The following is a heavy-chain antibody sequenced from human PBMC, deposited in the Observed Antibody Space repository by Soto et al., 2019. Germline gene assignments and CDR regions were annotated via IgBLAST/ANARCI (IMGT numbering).Heavy chain of an antibody. Sequence: GGSLRLSCAASGFTFSSYAMSWVRQAPGKGLEWVSAISGSGGSTYYADSVKGRFTISRDNSKNTLYLQMNSLRAEETAVYYCAKDGPLSTYYYGSGSYYFDYWGQGTLVTVSS. CDR3: AKDGPLSTYYYGSGSYYFDY. CDR1: GFTFSSYA. D-gene: IGHD3-10*01. V-gene: IGHV3-23*01. CDR2: ISGSGGST. J-gene: IGHJ4*02.